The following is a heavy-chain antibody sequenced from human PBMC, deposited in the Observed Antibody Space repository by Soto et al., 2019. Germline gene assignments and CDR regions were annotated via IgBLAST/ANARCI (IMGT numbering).Heavy chain of an antibody. CDR3: AKPPWGKYYSSWFDY. CDR2: MSSDGTDK. CDR1: GFTFSSYA. D-gene: IGHD3-16*01. Sequence: QVQLVESGGGVVQPGRSLSLSCEASGFTFSSYAVHWVRQAPGKGLEWVASMSSDGTDKYYADSVKGRFTISRDNSKSTLYLQMTSLSAEDTALYYRAKPPWGKYYSSWFDYWGQGTLVTVSS. V-gene: IGHV3-30*18. J-gene: IGHJ4*02.